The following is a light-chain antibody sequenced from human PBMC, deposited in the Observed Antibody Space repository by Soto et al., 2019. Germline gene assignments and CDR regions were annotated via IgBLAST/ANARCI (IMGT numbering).Light chain of an antibody. CDR1: SSDVGGYNY. V-gene: IGLV2-14*01. J-gene: IGLJ2*01. CDR3: TSYTSRSTLV. Sequence: QSALTQPASVSGSPGQSSTISCTGTSSDVGGYNYVSWYQQHPGKAPKLMIYEVSNRPSGVSNRFSGYKSGNTASLIISGLQAEDEADYYCTSYTSRSTLVFGGGTKLTVL. CDR2: EVS.